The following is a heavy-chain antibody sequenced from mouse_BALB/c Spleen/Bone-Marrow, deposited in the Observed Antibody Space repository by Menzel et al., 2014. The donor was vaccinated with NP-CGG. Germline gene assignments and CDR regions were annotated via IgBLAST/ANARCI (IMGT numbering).Heavy chain of an antibody. Sequence: EVKLMESGGGLVQPGGSLKLSCAASGFDFSGYWMTWVRQAPGKGLEWIGEINPDSSTINYTPSLKDKFIISRDNAKNALYLQMSKVRSEVTALYYCARPGYYGYQDVWGAGTTVTVSS. CDR1: GFDFSGYW. CDR2: INPDSSTI. CDR3: ARPGYYGYQDV. V-gene: IGHV4-1*02. J-gene: IGHJ1*01. D-gene: IGHD1-2*01.